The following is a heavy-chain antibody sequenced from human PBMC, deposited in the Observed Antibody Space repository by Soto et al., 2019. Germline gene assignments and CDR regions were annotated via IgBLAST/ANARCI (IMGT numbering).Heavy chain of an antibody. CDR2: IKQDGSEK. Sequence: EVQLVESGGGLVQPGGSLRLSCAASGFTFSSYWMSWVRQAPGKGLEWVANIKQDGSEKYYVDSVKGRFIISRDNAKNSLYLQMNSLRAEDTAVYYCARVKIKHYFDYWGQGTLVTVSS. CDR1: GFTFSSYW. J-gene: IGHJ4*02. V-gene: IGHV3-7*01. CDR3: ARVKIKHYFDY.